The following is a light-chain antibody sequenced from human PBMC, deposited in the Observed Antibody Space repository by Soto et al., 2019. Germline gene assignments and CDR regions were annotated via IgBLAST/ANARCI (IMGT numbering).Light chain of an antibody. CDR3: SSYTSSITWV. J-gene: IGLJ3*02. CDR2: EVS. CDR1: SSDVGGYNY. Sequence: QSVLTQPASVSGSPGQSITICCTGTSSDVGGYNYVSWYQQHPGKAPKLMIYEVSNRPSGVSNRFSGSKSGNTASLTISGLQAEDEADYYCSSYTSSITWVFGGGTKLTVL. V-gene: IGLV2-14*01.